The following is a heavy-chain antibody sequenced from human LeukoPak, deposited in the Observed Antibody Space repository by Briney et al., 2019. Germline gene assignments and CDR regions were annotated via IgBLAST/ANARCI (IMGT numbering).Heavy chain of an antibody. CDR1: GFTFRSYR. CDR2: IKQGESER. J-gene: IGHJ3*02. D-gene: IGHD3-22*01. Sequence: GRSLGLSCAASGFTFRSYRMNWVRQAPGKGLEWVASIKQGESERYYVDSVNGRFTISRDNAKNSLYLQMNSLRAEDTAVYYCARGDNSAFDIWGQGTMVTVSS. CDR3: ARGDNSAFDI. V-gene: IGHV3-7*04.